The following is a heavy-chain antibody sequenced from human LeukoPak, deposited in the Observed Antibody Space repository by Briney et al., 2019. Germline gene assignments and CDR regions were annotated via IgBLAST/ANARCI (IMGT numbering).Heavy chain of an antibody. D-gene: IGHD6-19*01. J-gene: IGHJ4*02. CDR3: ARSGIAVAGNDY. Sequence: GGSLRLSCAASGFTFSSYAMSWVRQAPGKGLEWVSAISGSGRSTYYADSVKGRFTISRDNAKNSLYLQMNSLRAEDTAVYYCARSGIAVAGNDYWGQGTLVTVSS. CDR1: GFTFSSYA. V-gene: IGHV3-23*01. CDR2: ISGSGRST.